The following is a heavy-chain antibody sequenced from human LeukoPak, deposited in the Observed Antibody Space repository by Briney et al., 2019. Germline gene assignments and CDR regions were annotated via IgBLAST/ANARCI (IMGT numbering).Heavy chain of an antibody. CDR1: GFTFSSYG. CDR2: ISYDGSNK. V-gene: IGHV3-30*18. J-gene: IGHJ4*02. CDR3: AKDKDY. Sequence: GGSLRLSCAASGFTFSSYGMHWVRQAPGKGLEWVAVISYDGSNKYYADSVKGRFTISRDNSKNTLYLQMNSLRAEDTAVYYCAKDKDYWGQGALVTVSS.